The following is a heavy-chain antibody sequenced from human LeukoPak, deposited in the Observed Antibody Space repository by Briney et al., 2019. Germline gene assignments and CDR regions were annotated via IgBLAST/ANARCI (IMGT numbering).Heavy chain of an antibody. Sequence: GGSLRLSCAASGFTFSSYAMSWVRQAPGKGLEWVSAISGSGGNTYYADSVKGRFTISRDNSQNTLYLQMNSLRAEDTAVYYCARDLTYYYDSSGYSSWGQGTLVTVSS. CDR3: ARDLTYYYDSSGYSS. J-gene: IGHJ5*02. CDR1: GFTFSSYA. V-gene: IGHV3-23*01. D-gene: IGHD3-22*01. CDR2: ISGSGGNT.